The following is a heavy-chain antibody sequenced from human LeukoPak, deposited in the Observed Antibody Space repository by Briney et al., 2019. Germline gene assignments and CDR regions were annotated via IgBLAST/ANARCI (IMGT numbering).Heavy chain of an antibody. V-gene: IGHV3-74*01. J-gene: IGHJ4*02. CDR3: ARVTTMAIDY. Sequence: PGRSLRLSCAASGFTFSTYWMHWVRQGPGKGLVWVSLINSDGSSTTYADSVKGRFTISRDNAKNTLYLQMNSLRAEDTAVYYCARVTTMAIDYWGQGTLVTVSS. CDR2: INSDGSST. CDR1: GFTFSTYW. D-gene: IGHD3-10*01.